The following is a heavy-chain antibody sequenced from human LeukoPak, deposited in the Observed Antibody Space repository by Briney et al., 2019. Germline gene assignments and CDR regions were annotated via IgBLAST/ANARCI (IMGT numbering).Heavy chain of an antibody. CDR2: IYTSGST. J-gene: IGHJ4*02. V-gene: IGHV4-4*07. Sequence: KPSETLSLTCTVSGGSISSYYWSWIRQPAGRGLEWIGRIYTSGSTNYNPSLKSQVTMSVDTSKNQFSLKLSSVTAADTAVYYCARGQVSYGDYETLDYWGQGTLVTVSS. D-gene: IGHD4-17*01. CDR3: ARGQVSYGDYETLDY. CDR1: GGSISSYY.